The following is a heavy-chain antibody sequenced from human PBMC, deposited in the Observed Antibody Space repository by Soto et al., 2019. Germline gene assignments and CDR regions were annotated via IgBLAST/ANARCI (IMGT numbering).Heavy chain of an antibody. CDR1: GFTFSSYG. J-gene: IGHJ4*02. D-gene: IGHD6-13*01. V-gene: IGHV3-30*03. CDR2: ISYDGSNK. CDR3: AREADYGDPIGQQLPDC. Sequence: GGSLRLSCAASGFTFSSYGMHWVRQAPGKGLEWVAVISYDGSNKYYADSVKGRFTISRDNSKNTLYLQMNSLRAEDTAVYYCAREADYGDPIGQQLPDCWGQGIVVTVSS.